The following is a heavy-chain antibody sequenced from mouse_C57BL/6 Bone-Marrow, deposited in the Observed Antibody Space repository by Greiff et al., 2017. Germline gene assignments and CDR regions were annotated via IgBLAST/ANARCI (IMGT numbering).Heavy chain of an antibody. CDR2: IYPGDGDT. CDR1: GYAFSSYW. D-gene: IGHD1-1*01. V-gene: IGHV1-80*01. CDR3: ANRHDYGSSYGYWYFDV. Sequence: QVQLQQSGAELVKPGASVKISCKASGYAFSSYWMNWVKQRPGKGLEWIGQIYPGDGDTNYNGKFKGKATLTADKSSSTAYMQLSSLPSEDSAVYFCANRHDYGSSYGYWYFDVGGTGTAVTVSS. J-gene: IGHJ1*03.